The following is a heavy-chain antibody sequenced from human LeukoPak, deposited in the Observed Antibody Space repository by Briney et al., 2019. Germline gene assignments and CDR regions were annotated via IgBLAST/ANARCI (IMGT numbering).Heavy chain of an antibody. V-gene: IGHV4-59*01. J-gene: IGHJ6*03. CDR2: IYYSGST. CDR3: ARTDYYYGSGSYFHYMDV. Sequence: PSETLSLTCTVSGGSISSYYWSWIRQPPGKGLEWIGYIYYSGSTNYNPSLKSRVTISVDTSKNQFSLKLSSVTAADTAVYYCARTDYYYGSGSYFHYMDVWGKGTTVTISS. D-gene: IGHD3-10*01. CDR1: GGSISSYY.